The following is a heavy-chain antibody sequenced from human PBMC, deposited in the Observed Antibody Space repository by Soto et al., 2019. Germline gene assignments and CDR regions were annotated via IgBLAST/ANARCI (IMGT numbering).Heavy chain of an antibody. V-gene: IGHV4-31*03. CDR1: CGSLSSRGYY. D-gene: IGHD3-9*01. CDR3: ARVLTGYWSFDY. Sequence: SETLCLPCTVSCGSLSSRGYYWSCIRQHPGKGLGWIGYIYYSGSTYYNPSLKSRVTISVDTSKNQFSLKLSSVTAADTAVYYCARVLTGYWSFDYWGQGTLVTVSS. J-gene: IGHJ4*02. CDR2: IYYSGST.